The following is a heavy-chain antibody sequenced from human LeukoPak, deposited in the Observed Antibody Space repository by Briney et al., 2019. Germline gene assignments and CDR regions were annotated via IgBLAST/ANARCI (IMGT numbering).Heavy chain of an antibody. CDR1: GGSINSYY. D-gene: IGHD6-19*01. CDR3: AGQGAVAGTFDY. V-gene: IGHV4-59*08. J-gene: IGHJ4*02. Sequence: SETLSLTCTVSGGSINSYYWNWIRQPPGKGLEWIGYIYYSGSTNYNPSLKSRANISVDTSKNQFSLNLTSVSAADTAVYYCAGQGAVAGTFDYWGQGTLVTVSS. CDR2: IYYSGST.